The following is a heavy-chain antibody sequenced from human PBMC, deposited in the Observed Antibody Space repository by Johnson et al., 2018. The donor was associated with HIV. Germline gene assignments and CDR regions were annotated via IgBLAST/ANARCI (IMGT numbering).Heavy chain of an antibody. Sequence: MLLVESGGGAVRPGGSLRISCAASGFTFDDYGMSWVRQAPGKGLEWVSGINWSGGSTGYADSVKGRFTISRDNAKNSLYLQMNSLRAEDTALYYCAKDGYSYVFDAFDIWGQGTMVTVSS. CDR3: AKDGYSYVFDAFDI. J-gene: IGHJ3*02. V-gene: IGHV3-20*04. CDR1: GFTFDDYG. CDR2: INWSGGST. D-gene: IGHD5-18*01.